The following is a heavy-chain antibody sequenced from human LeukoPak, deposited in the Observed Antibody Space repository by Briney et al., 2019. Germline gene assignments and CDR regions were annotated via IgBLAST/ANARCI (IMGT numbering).Heavy chain of an antibody. CDR2: ISGSGGST. D-gene: IGHD3-22*01. Sequence: GGSLRLSCAASGFTFSSYAMDWVRRAPGKGLEWVPAISGSGGSTYYADSVKGRFTISRDNSKNTLYLQMNSLRAEDTAIYYCAKAPYANSGYPYYFDCWGQGTLVTVSS. J-gene: IGHJ4*02. CDR3: AKAPYANSGYPYYFDC. V-gene: IGHV3-23*01. CDR1: GFTFSSYA.